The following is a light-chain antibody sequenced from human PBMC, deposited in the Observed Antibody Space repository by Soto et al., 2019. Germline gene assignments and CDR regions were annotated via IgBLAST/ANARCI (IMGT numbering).Light chain of an antibody. CDR3: QSYDSSLSGGVV. CDR1: SSNIGAGYD. Sequence: QSVLTQPPSVSGAPGQRVTISGTGSSSNIGAGYDVHWYQQLPGTAPKLLIYGNSNRPSGVPDRFSGSKSGTSASLAITGLQAEDEADYYCQSYDSSLSGGVVFGGGTKVTVL. CDR2: GNS. J-gene: IGLJ2*01. V-gene: IGLV1-40*01.